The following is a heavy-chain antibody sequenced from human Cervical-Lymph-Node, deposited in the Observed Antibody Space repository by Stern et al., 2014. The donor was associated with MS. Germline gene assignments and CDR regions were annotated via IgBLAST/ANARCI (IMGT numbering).Heavy chain of an antibody. CDR3: ATSKPTGFVVVTTPLDY. J-gene: IGHJ4*02. CDR2: FDPENGTT. V-gene: IGHV1-24*01. Sequence: QVQLMQSGAEVKKPGASVKVSCKISGYDLIELCMHWVRQAPGKGLEWMGGFDPENGTTIYAPKFEGRLTVTEDTSTDTADLELSSLRSEDTAVYYCATSKPTGFVVVTTPLDYWGQGTPVTVSS. D-gene: IGHD2-21*02. CDR1: GYDLIELC.